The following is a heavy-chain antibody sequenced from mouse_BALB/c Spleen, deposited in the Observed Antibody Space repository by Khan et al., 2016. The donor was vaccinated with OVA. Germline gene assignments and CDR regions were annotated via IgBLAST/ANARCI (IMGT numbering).Heavy chain of an antibody. Sequence: QVQLKQSGPGLVAPSQSLSITCTVSGFSLTSYCVHWVRQPPGKGLVWLGVLLTGGSTNYNSALMSSLSISKDNSKSQVFLNMNSLQTTDTAMCYCARLEDIWGQGTTLTVSS. CDR3: ARLEDI. CDR2: LLTGGST. J-gene: IGHJ2*01. D-gene: IGHD1-3*01. V-gene: IGHV2-9*02. CDR1: GFSLTSYC.